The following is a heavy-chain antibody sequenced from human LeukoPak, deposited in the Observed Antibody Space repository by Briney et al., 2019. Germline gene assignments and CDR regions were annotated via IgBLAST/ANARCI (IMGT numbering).Heavy chain of an antibody. D-gene: IGHD3-22*01. V-gene: IGHV1-8*03. Sequence: ASVKVSCKASGYTFTSYDINWVRQAPGQGLEWMGWMNPNSGNTGYAQKFQGRVTITRNTSISTAYMELSSLRSEDTAVYYCARSYDSSPNLDYWGQGTLVTVSS. J-gene: IGHJ4*02. CDR3: ARSYDSSPNLDY. CDR1: GYTFTSYD. CDR2: MNPNSGNT.